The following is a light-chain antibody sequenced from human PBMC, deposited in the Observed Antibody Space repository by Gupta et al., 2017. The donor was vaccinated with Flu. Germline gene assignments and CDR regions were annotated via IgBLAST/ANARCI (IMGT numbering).Light chain of an antibody. J-gene: IGLJ3*02. CDR3: ATWDDSLNGPV. CDR2: NDN. Sequence: QSLLTQPPSSSGTPGQRVTISCSGSNSNIGRKTLSWYQQLPGAAPKLIIQNDNQRPSGVPVRFSGSKAGTSASLTISGLQSEDEGDFYCATWDDSLNGPVFGGGTRLTVL. CDR1: NSNIGRKT. V-gene: IGLV1-44*01.